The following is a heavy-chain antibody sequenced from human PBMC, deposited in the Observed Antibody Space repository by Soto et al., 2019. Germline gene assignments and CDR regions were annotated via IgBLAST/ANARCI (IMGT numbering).Heavy chain of an antibody. CDR2: ISAYNGNT. CDR3: ARFYCINTSCSLMDV. J-gene: IGHJ6*02. D-gene: IGHD2-2*01. V-gene: IGHV1-18*01. CDR1: GYTFTSYG. Sequence: ASVKVSCKASGYTFTSYGISWVRQAPGQGLEWMGWISAYNGNTNYAQKLQGRVTMTTDTSTSTAYMELRSLRSDDTAVYYCARFYCINTSCSLMDVWGQGTTVTVSS.